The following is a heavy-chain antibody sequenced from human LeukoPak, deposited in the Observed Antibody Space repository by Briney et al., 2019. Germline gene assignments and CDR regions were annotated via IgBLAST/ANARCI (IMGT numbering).Heavy chain of an antibody. CDR2: INPSGGST. Sequence: GASGKVSCKASGYTFTSYYMHWVRQAPGQGLEGMGMINPSGGSTSYAQKFQGRVTMTRDMSTSTVYMELSSLRSEDTAVYYCAREAYCSSTSCDYYYMDVWGKGTTVTVSS. CDR1: GYTFTSYY. J-gene: IGHJ6*03. CDR3: AREAYCSSTSCDYYYMDV. D-gene: IGHD2-2*01. V-gene: IGHV1-46*01.